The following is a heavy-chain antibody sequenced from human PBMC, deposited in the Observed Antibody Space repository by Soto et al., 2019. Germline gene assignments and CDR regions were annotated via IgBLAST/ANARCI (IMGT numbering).Heavy chain of an antibody. CDR2: IIPILGTS. CDR1: GGTFSSYT. D-gene: IGHD3-3*01. V-gene: IGHV1-69*08. Sequence: GASVKVSCKASGGTFSSYTISWVRQAPGQGLEWMGRIIPILGTSNYAQKFQGRVTITADESSSTAYMELSSLRSEDTAVYYCARDSLRGFGVVIGWFDPWGQGTLVTVSS. CDR3: ARDSLRGFGVVIGWFDP. J-gene: IGHJ5*02.